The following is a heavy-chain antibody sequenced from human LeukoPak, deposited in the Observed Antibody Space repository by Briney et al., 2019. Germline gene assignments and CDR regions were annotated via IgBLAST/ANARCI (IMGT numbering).Heavy chain of an antibody. J-gene: IGHJ4*02. CDR3: ARDGSPGSFDY. CDR2: IWYDGSNK. CDR1: GFTFSNYA. Sequence: GGSLRLSCAASGFTFSNYAMNRVRQAPGKGLEWVAVIWYDGSNKYYADSVKGRFTISRDNSKNTLYLQMNSLRAEDTAVYYCARDGSPGSFDYWGQGTLVTVSS. D-gene: IGHD5-12*01. V-gene: IGHV3-33*08.